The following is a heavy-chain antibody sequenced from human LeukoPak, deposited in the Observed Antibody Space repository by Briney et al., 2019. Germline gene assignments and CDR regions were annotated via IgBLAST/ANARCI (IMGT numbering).Heavy chain of an antibody. CDR1: GFTFSSYG. D-gene: IGHD2-2*01. Sequence: PGGSLRLSCAGSGFTFSSYGMNWARQAPGKGLEWVSAISGSATNTYYADSVKGRFTISRDNSKNTLYLQMNSLRAEDTAVYYCAKGVVVAPDVTPFDYWGQGTLVTVSS. J-gene: IGHJ4*02. V-gene: IGHV3-23*01. CDR3: AKGVVVAPDVTPFDY. CDR2: ISGSATNT.